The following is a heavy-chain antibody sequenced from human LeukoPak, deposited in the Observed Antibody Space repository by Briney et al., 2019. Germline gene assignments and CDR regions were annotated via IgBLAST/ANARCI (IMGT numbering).Heavy chain of an antibody. Sequence: SETLSLTCTVSGGSISSSYWSWIRQPPGKGLEWIGYIYYSASTNYNPSLKSRVTMSVDTSKNQFSLKLSSVTAADTAVYYCARHSNSGYADWFDPWGQGTLVTVSS. V-gene: IGHV4-59*08. J-gene: IGHJ5*02. CDR1: GGSISSSY. CDR3: ARHSNSGYADWFDP. CDR2: IYYSAST. D-gene: IGHD5-12*01.